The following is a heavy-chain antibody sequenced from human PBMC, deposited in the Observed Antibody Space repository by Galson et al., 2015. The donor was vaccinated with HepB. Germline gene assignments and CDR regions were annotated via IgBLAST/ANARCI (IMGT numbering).Heavy chain of an antibody. V-gene: IGHV3-74*01. Sequence: SLRLSCAASGFAFRSYWMHWVRQVPGKGLVWVSRLNTDGSYPSYADSVKGRFTISRDNARNILYLQMNCLRAEDTAVYYCTRDSYYDSLYYGMDVWGQGTTVTVSS. CDR3: TRDSYYDSLYYGMDV. CDR1: GFAFRSYW. J-gene: IGHJ6*02. CDR2: LNTDGSYP. D-gene: IGHD3-16*01.